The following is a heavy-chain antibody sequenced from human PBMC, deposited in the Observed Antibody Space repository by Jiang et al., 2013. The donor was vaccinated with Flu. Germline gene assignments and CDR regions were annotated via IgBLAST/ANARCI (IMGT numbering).Heavy chain of an antibody. D-gene: IGHD6-6*01. CDR1: GYTFTSYY. J-gene: IGHJ4*02. CDR3: ARGWEQLVSIAYFDY. V-gene: IGHV1-46*03. CDR2: INPSGGST. Sequence: SGAEVKKPGASVKVSCKASGYTFTSYYMHWVRQAPGQGLEWMGIINPSGGSTSYAQKFQGRVTMTRDTSTSTVYMELSSLRSEDTAVYYCARGWEQLVSIAYFDYWGQGTLVTVSS.